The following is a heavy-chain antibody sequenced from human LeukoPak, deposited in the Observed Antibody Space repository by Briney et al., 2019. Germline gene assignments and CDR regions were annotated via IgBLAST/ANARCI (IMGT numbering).Heavy chain of an antibody. J-gene: IGHJ4*02. CDR1: GGSVSSGSYY. Sequence: SETLSLTCTVSGGSVSSGSYYWSSIWQPPGKGLEWIGYIYYIGSPNYNPSLKSRVTISVDTSKNQFSLKLSSVSHAETAVYYCVAYGSGSYYHNFDYWGQGTLVTVSS. D-gene: IGHD3-10*01. V-gene: IGHV4-61*01. CDR3: VAYGSGSYYHNFDY. CDR2: IYYIGSP.